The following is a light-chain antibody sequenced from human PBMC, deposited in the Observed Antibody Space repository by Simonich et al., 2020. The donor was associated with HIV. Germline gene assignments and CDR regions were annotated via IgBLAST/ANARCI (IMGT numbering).Light chain of an antibody. V-gene: IGLV2-14*02. J-gene: IGLJ2*01. Sequence: QSALTQPASVAGALGHSIPIPCTGTRSDVGSYTLVSWYQQHPGKAPKLMIYDFSKRPSGVSNRFSGSKSGNTASLTISGLQAEDEADYYCSSYTSSSTSGVFGGGTKLTVL. CDR1: RSDVGSYTL. CDR3: SSYTSSSTSGV. CDR2: DFS.